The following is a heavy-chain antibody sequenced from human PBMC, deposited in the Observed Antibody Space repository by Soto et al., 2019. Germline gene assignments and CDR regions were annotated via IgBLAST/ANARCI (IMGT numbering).Heavy chain of an antibody. CDR2: INSDGSST. CDR3: AREGSSGWYGGYFDY. CDR1: GFTFSSYW. V-gene: IGHV3-74*01. J-gene: IGHJ4*02. Sequence: EVQLVESGGGLVQPGGSLRLSCAASGFTFSSYWMHWVRQAPGKGLVWVSRINSDGSSTSYADSVKGRFTISRVNAKNTLYLQMNSLRAEDTAVYYCAREGSSGWYGGYFDYWGQGTLVTVSS. D-gene: IGHD6-19*01.